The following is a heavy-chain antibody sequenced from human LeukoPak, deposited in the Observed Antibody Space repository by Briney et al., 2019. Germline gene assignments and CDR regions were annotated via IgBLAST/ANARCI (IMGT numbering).Heavy chain of an antibody. CDR3: ARHKSGLAGYSSGWAFDY. D-gene: IGHD6-19*01. Sequence: PSETLSLTCTVSGGSISSYYWSWIRQPPGKGLGWVGYIYYSGSTNYNPSLKSRVTISVDTSKNQFSLKLSSVTAADTAVYYCARHKSGLAGYSSGWAFDYWGQGTLVTVSS. V-gene: IGHV4-59*08. J-gene: IGHJ4*02. CDR2: IYYSGST. CDR1: GGSISSYY.